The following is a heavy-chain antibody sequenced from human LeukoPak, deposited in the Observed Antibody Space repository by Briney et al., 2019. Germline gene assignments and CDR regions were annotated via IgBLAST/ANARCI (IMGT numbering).Heavy chain of an antibody. D-gene: IGHD1-26*01. Sequence: PGGSLRLSSAASGFTFSSYAMHWVRQAPGKGLEWVAVISYDGSNKYYADSVKGRFTISRDNAKNSLYLQMNSLRAEDTAVYYCAREKRGTEWEQLFDYWGQGTLVTVSS. CDR2: ISYDGSNK. V-gene: IGHV3-30*04. CDR1: GFTFSSYA. CDR3: AREKRGTEWEQLFDY. J-gene: IGHJ4*02.